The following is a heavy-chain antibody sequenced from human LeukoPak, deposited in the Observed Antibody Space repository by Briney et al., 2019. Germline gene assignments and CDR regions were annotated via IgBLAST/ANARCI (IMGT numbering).Heavy chain of an antibody. CDR3: ARALSGTYYSFHY. V-gene: IGHV1-2*02. J-gene: IGHJ4*02. CDR1: GYTFTGDY. CDR2: INPKSGGT. Sequence: ASVKVSCKASGYTFTGDYIHWVRRALGQGLEWMGWINPKSGGTNYAQKFQGRVTMTRDTSISTAYTELSRLKSDDTAVYYCARALSGTYYSFHYWGQGTLVTVSS. D-gene: IGHD3-10*01.